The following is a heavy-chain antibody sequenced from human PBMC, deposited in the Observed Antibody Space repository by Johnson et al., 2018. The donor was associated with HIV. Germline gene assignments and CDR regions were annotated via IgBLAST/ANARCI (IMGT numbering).Heavy chain of an antibody. V-gene: IGHV3-7*05. CDR1: GFTFSSYW. Sequence: VQLVESGGGAVQPGGSLRLSCAASGFTFSSYWMSWVRQAPGKGLEWVANIKQDGSEKYYVDSVKGRFTISRDNAKNSLYLQMNSLRAEDTAVYYCASDYYYDSRARLGAFDIWGQGTMVTVSS. CDR2: IKQDGSEK. CDR3: ASDYYYDSRARLGAFDI. J-gene: IGHJ3*02. D-gene: IGHD3-22*01.